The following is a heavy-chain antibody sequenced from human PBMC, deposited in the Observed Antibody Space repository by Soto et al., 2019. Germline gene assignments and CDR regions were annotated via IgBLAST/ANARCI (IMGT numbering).Heavy chain of an antibody. D-gene: IGHD3-22*01. V-gene: IGHV1-69*01. CDR3: ARGGSGYVWFNEF. J-gene: IGHJ4*02. Sequence: QEQLVQSGGEVKKSGSSVKVSCKDTGGLFSSYAVSWVRQAPGQGLEWMGGIITVFDTVYYAQKFQGRVTITADESTNTAYMELSSLRPDDTAMYYCARGGSGYVWFNEFWGQGTLVTVSS. CDR2: IITVFDTV. CDR1: GGLFSSYA.